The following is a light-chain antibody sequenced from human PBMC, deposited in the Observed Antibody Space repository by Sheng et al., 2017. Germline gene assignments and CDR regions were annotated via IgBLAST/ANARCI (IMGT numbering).Light chain of an antibody. CDR3: QQYVNSFT. CDR1: QAISSNY. CDR2: DAS. V-gene: IGKV3-20*01. J-gene: IGKJ3*01. Sequence: EIVLTQSPGTLSLSPGEGATLSCRASQAISSNYLAWYQQKPGQAPRLLIFDASTRATGIPDRFSGSGSGTDFTLTISRLEPEDFAVYYCQQYVNSFTFGPGTTVDIK.